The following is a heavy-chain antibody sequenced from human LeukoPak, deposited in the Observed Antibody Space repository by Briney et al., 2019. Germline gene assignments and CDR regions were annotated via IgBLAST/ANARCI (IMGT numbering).Heavy chain of an antibody. CDR2: ISGSGGST. V-gene: IGHV3-23*01. CDR1: GFTFSSYA. Sequence: AGGSLRLSCAASGFTFSSYAMSWVRQAPGKGLEWVSAISGSGGSTYYADSVKGRFTISRDNSKNTLYLQMNSLRAEDTAVYYCAKDRPTIFGVVMVFDYWGQGTLVTVSS. J-gene: IGHJ4*02. CDR3: AKDRPTIFGVVMVFDY. D-gene: IGHD3-3*01.